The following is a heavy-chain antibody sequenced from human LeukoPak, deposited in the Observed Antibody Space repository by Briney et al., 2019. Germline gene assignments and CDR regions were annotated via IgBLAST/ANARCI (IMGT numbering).Heavy chain of an antibody. V-gene: IGHV4-34*10. CDR3: ARGYNWNYGFRATHYFYFDL. Sequence: PSETLSLTCAVSGGSFRGYVWSWIRQSPQKGLEWLGEINHTENTKYNPSLLGRIRMSGDSSSDRFSLSLNSVTATDTAVYYCARGYNWNYGFRATHYFYFDLWGPGTLVTVSS. CDR2: INHTENT. D-gene: IGHD1-7*01. J-gene: IGHJ2*01. CDR1: GGSFRGYV.